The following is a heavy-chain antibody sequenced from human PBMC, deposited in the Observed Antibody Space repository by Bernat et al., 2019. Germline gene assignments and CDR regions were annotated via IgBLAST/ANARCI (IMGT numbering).Heavy chain of an antibody. J-gene: IGHJ4*02. Sequence: EMQVVESGGGLVQPGGSLRLSCSASGSTFRRYSMHWVRQAAGEGLEYVSASGTTGVTYYADSVKGRFTISIDNSKNTLYLQMTSLRPEDTAVYYCVKDLHTALFYWGQGTQVTVSS. CDR2: SGTTGVT. CDR3: VKDLHTALFY. D-gene: IGHD5-18*01. V-gene: IGHV3-64D*08. CDR1: GSTFRRYS.